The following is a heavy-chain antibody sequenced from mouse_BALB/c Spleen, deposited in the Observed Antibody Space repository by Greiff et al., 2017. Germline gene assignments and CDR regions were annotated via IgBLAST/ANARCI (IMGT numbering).Heavy chain of an antibody. CDR3: ARYGEGYAMDY. V-gene: IGHV1-4*01. D-gene: IGHD1-1*02. CDR1: GYTFTSYT. CDR2: INPSSGYT. Sequence: LVESGAELARPGASVKMSCKASGYTFTSYTMHWVKQRPGQGLEWIGYINPSSGYTNYNQKFKDKATLTADKSSSTAYMQLSSLTSEDSAVYYCARYGEGYAMDYWGQGTSVTVSS. J-gene: IGHJ4*01.